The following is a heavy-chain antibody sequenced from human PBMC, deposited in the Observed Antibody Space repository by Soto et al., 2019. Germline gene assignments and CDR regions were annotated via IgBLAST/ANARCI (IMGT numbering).Heavy chain of an antibody. V-gene: IGHV4-31*03. CDR3: ARQDDSYFAY. CDR1: GGSISSGGYY. Sequence: PSETLSLTCTVSGGSISSGGYYWSWIRQHPGKGLEWIGYIYYSGSTYYNPSLRGRVTISVDTSKNQFSLKLSSVTAADTAGYYCARQDDSYFAYWGQGTLVPVSS. J-gene: IGHJ4*02. D-gene: IGHD2-15*01. CDR2: IYYSGST.